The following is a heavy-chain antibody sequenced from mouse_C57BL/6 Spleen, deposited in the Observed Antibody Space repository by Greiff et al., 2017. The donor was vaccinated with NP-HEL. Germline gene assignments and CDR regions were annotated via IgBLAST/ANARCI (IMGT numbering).Heavy chain of an antibody. J-gene: IGHJ2*01. CDR3: ARALSYRYFDY. CDR2: ISNGGGST. Sequence: EVKLVESGGGLVQPGGSLKLSCAASGFTFSDYYMYWVRQTPEKRLEWVAHISNGGGSTYYPDTVKGRFTLTRDNAKNTLDLQMRRLKSEDTAVYYCARALSYRYFDYWGQGATLPVSS. V-gene: IGHV5-12*01. CDR1: GFTFSDYY.